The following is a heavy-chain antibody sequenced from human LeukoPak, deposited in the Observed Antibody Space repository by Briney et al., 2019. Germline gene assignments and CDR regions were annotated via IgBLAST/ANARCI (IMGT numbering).Heavy chain of an antibody. CDR3: AKAHHDYRDYEGTYYYGMDV. CDR1: GFTFDDYA. J-gene: IGHJ6*02. Sequence: GGSLRLSWAASGFTFDDYAMAWVRQAPGKGLEWVSGISWNSGSIGYADSVKGRFTISRDNAKNSLYLQMNSLRSEDTALYYCAKAHHDYRDYEGTYYYGMDVWGQGTTVTVSS. D-gene: IGHD4-17*01. V-gene: IGHV3-9*01. CDR2: ISWNSGSI.